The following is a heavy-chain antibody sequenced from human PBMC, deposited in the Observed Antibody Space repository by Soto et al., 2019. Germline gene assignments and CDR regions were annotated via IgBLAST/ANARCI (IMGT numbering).Heavy chain of an antibody. J-gene: IGHJ6*03. CDR3: ARGYCSGGSCYSHPNMDV. CDR2: TYYRSKWYN. V-gene: IGHV6-1*01. D-gene: IGHD2-15*01. CDR1: GDSVSSNSAA. Sequence: SQTLSLTCAISGDSVSSNSAAWNWIRQSPSRGLEWLGRTYYRSKWYNDYAVSVKSRITINPDTSKNQFSLQLNSVTPEDTAVYYCARGYCSGGSCYSHPNMDVWGKGTTVTVSS.